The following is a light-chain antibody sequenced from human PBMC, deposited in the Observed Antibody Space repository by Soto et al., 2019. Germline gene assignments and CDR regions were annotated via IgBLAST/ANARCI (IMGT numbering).Light chain of an antibody. V-gene: IGKV3-20*01. CDR1: QSVSSSY. CDR3: QKYGSSPPFT. CDR2: GAS. J-gene: IGKJ4*01. Sequence: EIVLTQSPGTLSLSPGERATLSCRASQSVSSSYLAWYQQKPGQAPRLLIYGASSRATGIPDSFSGSGSGTGFTVTINRRAIEDLAVYYCQKYGSSPPFTFGGGTKVEFK.